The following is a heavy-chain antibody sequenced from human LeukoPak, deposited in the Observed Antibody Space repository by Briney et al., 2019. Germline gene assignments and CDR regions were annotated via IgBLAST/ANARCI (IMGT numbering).Heavy chain of an antibody. CDR3: ARGYCSSTSCYQKN. D-gene: IGHD2-2*01. V-gene: IGHV4-59*01. CDR2: IYYSGST. CDR1: GGSISSYY. Sequence: SETLSLTCTVSGGSISSYYWSWIRQPPGKGLEWIGYIYYSGSTNYNPSLKSRVTISVDTSKNQFSLKLSSVTAAGTAVYYCARGYCSSTSCYQKNWGQGTLVTVSS. J-gene: IGHJ4*02.